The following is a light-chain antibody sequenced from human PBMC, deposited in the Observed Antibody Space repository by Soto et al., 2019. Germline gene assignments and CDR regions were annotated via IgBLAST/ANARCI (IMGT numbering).Light chain of an antibody. CDR1: QSVSSSY. CDR2: GES. Sequence: VMTQSPASLSLSPGDRATLSCRDSQSVSSSYLAWYQQKTGQAPRLLIYGESSRATGKPDRLSGSGSGTDLNLTISRLEPEDFAVYYCQQYGSSPWTCGQGTKVDIK. V-gene: IGKV3-20*01. CDR3: QQYGSSPWT. J-gene: IGKJ1*01.